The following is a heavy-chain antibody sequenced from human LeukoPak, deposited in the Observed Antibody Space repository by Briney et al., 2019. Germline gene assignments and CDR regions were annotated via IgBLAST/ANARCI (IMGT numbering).Heavy chain of an antibody. Sequence: GGSLRLSCVVSGFTFSSYEMNWVRQAPGKGLEWVSYISSSGTTIYYADSVNGRFTISIDNDKNSLFLQMSSLADEDTAVYYCARMRPELDYWGQGTLVTVSS. CDR3: ARMRPELDY. V-gene: IGHV3-48*03. D-gene: IGHD6-6*01. J-gene: IGHJ4*02. CDR2: ISSSGTTI. CDR1: GFTFSSYE.